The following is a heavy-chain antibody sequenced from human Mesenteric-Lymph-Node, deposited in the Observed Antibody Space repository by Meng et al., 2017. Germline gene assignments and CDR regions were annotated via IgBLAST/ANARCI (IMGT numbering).Heavy chain of an antibody. D-gene: IGHD3-10*01. CDR3: ARVGFGELFLDDY. V-gene: IGHV3-23*01. J-gene: IGHJ4*02. CDR1: GFTFANYA. CDR2: ISGSGGGT. Sequence: ESLKISCAASGFTFANYAMSWVRQAPLKGLEWVSAISGSGGGTYYADSVKGRFTISRDNSKNSLYLQMNSLRAEDTAVYYCARVGFGELFLDDYWGQGTLVTVSS.